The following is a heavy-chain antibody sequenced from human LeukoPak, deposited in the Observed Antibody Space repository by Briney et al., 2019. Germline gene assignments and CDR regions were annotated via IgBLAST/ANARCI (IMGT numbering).Heavy chain of an antibody. D-gene: IGHD3-22*01. CDR3: ARGTYYYDSSGYYYSYYYFDY. Sequence: PSETLSLTCSVSGGSISSGNYYWNWIRHHPGKGLEWIGYIYYSGSTYYNPSLKSRVTISVDTSKNQFSLKLSSVTAADTAVYYCARGTYYYDSSGYYYSYYYFDYWGQGTLVTVSS. J-gene: IGHJ4*02. V-gene: IGHV4-31*02. CDR1: GGSISSGNYY. CDR2: IYYSGST.